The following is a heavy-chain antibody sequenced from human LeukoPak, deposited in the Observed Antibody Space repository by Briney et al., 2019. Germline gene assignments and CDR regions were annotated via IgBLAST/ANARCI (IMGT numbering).Heavy chain of an antibody. J-gene: IGHJ6*04. CDR3: ASYEDYYYGMDV. Sequence: GGSLRLSCAASGFTFSSYSMNWVRQAPGKGLEWVSSISSSSSYIYYADSVKGRFTISRDNAKSSLYLQMNSLRAEDTAVYYCASYEDYYYGMDVWGKGTTVTVSS. CDR2: ISSSSSYI. D-gene: IGHD5-12*01. V-gene: IGHV3-21*01. CDR1: GFTFSSYS.